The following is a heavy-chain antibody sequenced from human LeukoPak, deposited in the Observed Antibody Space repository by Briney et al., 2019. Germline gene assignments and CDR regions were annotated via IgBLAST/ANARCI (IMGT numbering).Heavy chain of an antibody. CDR1: GGSISSYY. CDR3: ARSLRTPTFDY. Sequence: SETLSLTCTVSGGSISSYYWSWIRQPPGQGLEWIGYIYYSGSTNYNPSLKSRVTISVDTSKNQFSLKLSSVTAADTAVYYCARSLRTPTFDYWGQGTLVTVSS. V-gene: IGHV4-59*08. CDR2: IYYSGST. D-gene: IGHD3-16*01. J-gene: IGHJ4*02.